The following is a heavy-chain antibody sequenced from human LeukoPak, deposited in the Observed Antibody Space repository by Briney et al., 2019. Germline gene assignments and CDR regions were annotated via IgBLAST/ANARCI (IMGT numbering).Heavy chain of an antibody. Sequence: SATLSLTCTVSGYSISSGYYWGWIRQPPGKGLEWLGSIYHSGNTDYNPSLKSRVTISVDTAKNKFFLRLGSVTAADTAVYYCARIVQITGTIPHWGQGTLVTVSS. CDR2: IYHSGNT. V-gene: IGHV4-38-2*02. D-gene: IGHD1-1*01. J-gene: IGHJ4*02. CDR3: ARIVQITGTIPH. CDR1: GYSISSGYY.